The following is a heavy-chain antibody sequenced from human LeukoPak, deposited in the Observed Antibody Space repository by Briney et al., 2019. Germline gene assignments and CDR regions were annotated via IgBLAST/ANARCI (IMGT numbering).Heavy chain of an antibody. CDR3: ARELGSSWNIWFDP. CDR1: GGSISSGGYY. Sequence: PSETLSLTCTVSGGSISSGGYYWSWIRQPPGKGLEWIGYIYHSGSTYYNPSLKSRVTISVDRSKNQFSLKLSSVTAADTAVYYCARELGSSWNIWFDPWGQGTLVTVSS. J-gene: IGHJ5*02. V-gene: IGHV4-30-2*01. CDR2: IYHSGST. D-gene: IGHD6-13*01.